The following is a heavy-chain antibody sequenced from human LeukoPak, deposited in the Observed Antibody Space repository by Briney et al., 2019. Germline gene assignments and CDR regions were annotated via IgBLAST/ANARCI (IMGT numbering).Heavy chain of an antibody. CDR3: ATHGATAHFDY. D-gene: IGHD5-12*01. CDR1: GYSFTNYW. Sequence: GESLKISCKGSGYSFTNYWIGWVRQMPGKGPEWMGIIYPGDSDTRYSPSFQGQITISADKSISTAYLQWSSLKASDTAMYYCATHGATAHFDYWGQGTLVTVSS. J-gene: IGHJ4*02. V-gene: IGHV5-51*01. CDR2: IYPGDSDT.